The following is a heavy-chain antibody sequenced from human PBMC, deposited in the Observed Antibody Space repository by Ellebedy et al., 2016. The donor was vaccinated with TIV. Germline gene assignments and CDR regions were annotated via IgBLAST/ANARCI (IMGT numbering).Heavy chain of an antibody. V-gene: IGHV3-11*01. D-gene: IGHD2-2*01. CDR1: GFTFSDYA. CDR3: ARDARFIDQQYNWFDP. CDR2: ISGSGSTV. Sequence: GESLKISCAASGFTFSDYAMSWIRQAPGKGLEWVSYISGSGSTVHYADSGTGRFTISRDNAKNSLYLQVNSLRAEDTAVYYCARDARFIDQQYNWFDPWGQGTLVTVSS. J-gene: IGHJ5*02.